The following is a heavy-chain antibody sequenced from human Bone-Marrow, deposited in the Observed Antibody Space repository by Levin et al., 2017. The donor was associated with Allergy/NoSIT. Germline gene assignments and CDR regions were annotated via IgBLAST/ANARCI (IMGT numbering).Heavy chain of an antibody. CDR1: GGSMRSHY. V-gene: IGHV4-59*11. J-gene: IGHJ3*02. CDR2: IYYSGST. D-gene: IGHD2-15*01. CDR3: ATYGYCTGGNCYSEALDI. Sequence: ESLKISCTVSGGSMRSHYWSWIRQPPGKGLEWIGYIYYSGSTNYNPSLKSRVTISVDTSKNQFSLKLKSVTAVDTAVYYCATYGYCTGGNCYSEALDIWGQGTVVTVSS.